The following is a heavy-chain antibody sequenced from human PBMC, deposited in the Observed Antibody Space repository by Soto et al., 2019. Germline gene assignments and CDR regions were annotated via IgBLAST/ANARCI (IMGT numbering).Heavy chain of an antibody. J-gene: IGHJ4*02. CDR3: AHRTIAVAGSYFDY. Sequence: SGPTLVNPTQTLTMTCTFSGFSLSTSGVGVGWIRQPPGKALEWLALIYWDDDKRYSPSLKSRLTITKDTSKNQVVLTMTNMEPVDTATYYCAHRTIAVAGSYFDYWGQGTLVTVSS. V-gene: IGHV2-5*02. D-gene: IGHD6-19*01. CDR2: IYWDDDK. CDR1: GFSLSTSGVG.